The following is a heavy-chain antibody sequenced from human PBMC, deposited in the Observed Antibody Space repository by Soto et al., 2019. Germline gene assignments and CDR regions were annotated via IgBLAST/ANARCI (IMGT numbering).Heavy chain of an antibody. CDR1: GYTFTSYD. V-gene: IGHV1-8*01. CDR2: MNPNSGNT. J-gene: IGHJ6*02. CDR3: ARAYLEWFAVDYYYYYGMDV. Sequence: GASVKVSCKASGYTFTSYDINWVRQATGQGLGWMGWMNPNSGNTGYAQKFQGRVTMTRNTSISTAYMELSSLRSEDTAVYYCARAYLEWFAVDYYYYYGMDVWGQGTTVTVSS. D-gene: IGHD3-3*01.